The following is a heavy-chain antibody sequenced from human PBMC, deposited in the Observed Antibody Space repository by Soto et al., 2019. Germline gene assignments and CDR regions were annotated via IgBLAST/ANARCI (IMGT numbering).Heavy chain of an antibody. CDR1: GGSFSGYY. V-gene: IGHV4-34*01. Sequence: SETLSLTCAVYGGSFSGYYWSWIRQPPGKGLEWIGEINHSGSTNYNPSLKSRVTISVDTSKNQFSMKLSSVTAADTAVYYCARGPTPLRYFDWLGSYYYAMDVWGQGTTVTVSS. CDR2: INHSGST. CDR3: ARGPTPLRYFDWLGSYYYAMDV. J-gene: IGHJ6*02. D-gene: IGHD3-9*01.